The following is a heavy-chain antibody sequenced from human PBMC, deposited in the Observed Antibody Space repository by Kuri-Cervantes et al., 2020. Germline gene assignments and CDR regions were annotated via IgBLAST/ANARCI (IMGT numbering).Heavy chain of an antibody. J-gene: IGHJ4*02. CDR3: AATIVGATAGFDY. CDR2: MYNSGRT. CDR1: GDSITNYY. Sequence: ESLKISCTVSGDSITNYYWSWVRQPPGKGLEWIGYMYNSGRTSYIPSLKSRVTISVDTSKNQFSLKLSSVTAADTAVYYCAATIVGATAGFDYWGQGTLVTVSS. D-gene: IGHD1-26*01. V-gene: IGHV4-59*01.